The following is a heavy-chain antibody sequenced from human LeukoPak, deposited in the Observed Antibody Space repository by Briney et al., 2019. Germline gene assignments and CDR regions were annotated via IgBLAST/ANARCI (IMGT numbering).Heavy chain of an antibody. D-gene: IGHD2-15*01. CDR3: ARDRIMVVGPYNWFDP. J-gene: IGHJ5*02. CDR2: IKQDGSQK. V-gene: IGHV3-7*01. CDR1: GFTFSSYW. Sequence: GGFLRLSCAASGFTFSSYWMSWVRQAPGKGLEWVATIKQDGSQKEYVDSVKGRFTISRDNAKNSLYLQMSSLRAEDTALYYCARDRIMVVGPYNWFDPWGQGTLVTVSS.